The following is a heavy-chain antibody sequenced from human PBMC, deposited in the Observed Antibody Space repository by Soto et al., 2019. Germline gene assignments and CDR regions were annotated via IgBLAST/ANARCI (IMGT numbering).Heavy chain of an antibody. CDR3: STVQPLDPRWAHFDY. CDR1: GFTFSGAW. CDR2: IKSKRDGETT. D-gene: IGHD1-26*01. J-gene: IGHJ4*02. V-gene: IGHV3-15*01. Sequence: DVQLVESGGDFVKPGGSLRLSCAVSGFTFSGAWMSWVRQAPGKGLEWVGRIKSKRDGETTDYTAPVKGRFTISRDDSKNTLYLQMNSLKDEDTAVYYCSTVQPLDPRWAHFDYWGQGTLVTVSS.